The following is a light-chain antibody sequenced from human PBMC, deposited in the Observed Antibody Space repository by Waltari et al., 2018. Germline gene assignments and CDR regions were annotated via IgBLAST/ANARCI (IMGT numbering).Light chain of an antibody. CDR1: ISAIGTSYL. J-gene: IGLJ3*02. Sequence: SALTQPASVSGSQGPSLTISCTGSISAIGTSYLASWYHQRPGKAPTLLMFEVIKRPSVVSDRFSGSKSGTSASLAISGLQSEDEAEYYCAAWDDSLNGWVFGGGTKLTVL. CDR3: AAWDDSLNGWV. CDR2: EVI. V-gene: IGLV2-14*02.